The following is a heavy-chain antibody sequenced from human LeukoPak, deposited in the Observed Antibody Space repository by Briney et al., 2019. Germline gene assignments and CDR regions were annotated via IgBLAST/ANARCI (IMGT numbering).Heavy chain of an antibody. Sequence: SQTLSLTCAISGDSVSSNSAAWNWIGQSPSRGLEWLGRTYYRSKWYNGYAVSVRGRITINPDTSKNLFSLQLNSMTPDDTAVYYCARGGGAFDYWSQGTLVTVSS. CDR2: TYYRSKWYN. D-gene: IGHD4-23*01. CDR1: GDSVSSNSAA. J-gene: IGHJ4*02. V-gene: IGHV6-1*01. CDR3: ARGGGAFDY.